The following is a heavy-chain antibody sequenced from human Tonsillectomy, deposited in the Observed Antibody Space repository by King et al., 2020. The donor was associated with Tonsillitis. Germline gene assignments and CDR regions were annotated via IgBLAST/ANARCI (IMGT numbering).Heavy chain of an antibody. V-gene: IGHV3-21*01. Sequence: SDSVKGRFTVSRDNAKNSLYLQMNSLRAEDTAVYYCARDLPAAMMGGTYGMDVWGQGTTVTVSS. D-gene: IGHD2-2*01. J-gene: IGHJ6*02. CDR3: ARDLPAAMMGGTYGMDV.